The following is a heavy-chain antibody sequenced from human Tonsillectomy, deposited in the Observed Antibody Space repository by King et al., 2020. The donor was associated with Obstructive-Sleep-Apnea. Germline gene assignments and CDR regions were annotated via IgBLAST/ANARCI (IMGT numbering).Heavy chain of an antibody. D-gene: IGHD5-18*01. CDR1: GFTFYDYA. J-gene: IGHJ4*02. Sequence: EVQLVESGGGLVQPGRSLRRSGEASGFTFYDYAKHCVRQDPGKGLEWGSGISWHSGSIGFADSVKGRITISRDNAKNSLYLQMNSLRAVDTALYYCAKDEYSYGLYYFDYWGQGTLVTVSS. V-gene: IGHV3-9*01. CDR2: ISWHSGSI. CDR3: AKDEYSYGLYYFDY.